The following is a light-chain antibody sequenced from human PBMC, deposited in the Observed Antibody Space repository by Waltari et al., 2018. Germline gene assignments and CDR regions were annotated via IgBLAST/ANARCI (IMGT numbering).Light chain of an antibody. CDR1: SSDVGAYKY. CDR2: DVS. V-gene: IGLV2-14*03. Sequence: QSALTQPASVSGSPGQSITISCTGTSSDVGAYKYVSWYQQHPGKAPKLVIFDVSNRPSGVSTRFSCSKSGNTASLTISGLQAEDEAVYHCSSYTSSSSRLFGGGTKVTVL. CDR3: SSYTSSSSRL. J-gene: IGLJ3*02.